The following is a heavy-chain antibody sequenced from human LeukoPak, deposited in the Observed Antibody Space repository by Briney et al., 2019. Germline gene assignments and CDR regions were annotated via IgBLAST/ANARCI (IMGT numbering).Heavy chain of an antibody. CDR2: INSDGSST. J-gene: IGHJ4*02. Sequence: GGSLRLSCAASGFTFSSYWMYWVRQAPGKGLVWVSRINSDGSSTSYADSVKGRCSISRDISKNTLYLQMNSLRAEDTAVYYCARNFFDYWGQGTLVTVSS. CDR1: GFTFSSYW. CDR3: ARNFFDY. V-gene: IGHV3-74*01.